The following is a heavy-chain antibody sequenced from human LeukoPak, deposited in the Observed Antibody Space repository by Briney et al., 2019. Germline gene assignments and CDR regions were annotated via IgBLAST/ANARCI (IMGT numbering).Heavy chain of an antibody. Sequence: PGGSLRLSCAPPGFTVSSNYMSWVRQAPGKGLGWVSVIYSGGSTYYADSVKGRFTISRDNSKNTLYLQMNSLRAEDTAVYYCARDNGSGKYYFDYWGQGTLVTVSS. J-gene: IGHJ4*02. CDR2: IYSGGST. CDR1: GFTVSSNY. D-gene: IGHD3-10*01. V-gene: IGHV3-66*02. CDR3: ARDNGSGKYYFDY.